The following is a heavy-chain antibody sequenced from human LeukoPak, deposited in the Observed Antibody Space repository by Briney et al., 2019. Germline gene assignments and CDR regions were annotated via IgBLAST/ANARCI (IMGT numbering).Heavy chain of an antibody. V-gene: IGHV3-23*01. J-gene: IGHJ3*02. D-gene: IGHD6-13*01. CDR1: GFTFSSYA. CDR3: AEAYGYSSSWPDAFDI. CDR2: ISGSGGST. Sequence: PGGSLRLSCAASGFTFSSYAMSWVRQAPGKGLEWVSAISGSGGSTYYADSVKGRFTISRDNSKNTLYLQMNSLRAEDTAVYYCAEAYGYSSSWPDAFDIWGQGTMVTVSS.